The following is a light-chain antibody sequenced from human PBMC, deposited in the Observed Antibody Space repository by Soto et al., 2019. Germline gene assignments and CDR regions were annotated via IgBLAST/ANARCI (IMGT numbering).Light chain of an antibody. CDR3: SSYTSRSTVV. Sequence: QSALTQPASVSGSPGQSITISCTGTSSDVGGYNYVSWYQQHPGKAPKLMIYAVSSRPSGVSNRFSGSKSGNTASLTISGLQAEDEADYYCSSYTSRSTVVFGGGTKLTVL. V-gene: IGLV2-14*01. J-gene: IGLJ2*01. CDR2: AVS. CDR1: SSDVGGYNY.